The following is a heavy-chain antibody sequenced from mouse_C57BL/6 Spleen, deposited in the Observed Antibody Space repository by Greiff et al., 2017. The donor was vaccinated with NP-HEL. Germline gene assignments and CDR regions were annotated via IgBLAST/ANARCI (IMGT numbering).Heavy chain of an antibody. J-gene: IGHJ2*01. CDR1: GYSITSGYY. V-gene: IGHV3-6*01. Sequence: ESGPGLVKPSQSLSLTCSVTGYSITSGYYWNWIRQFPGNKLEWMGYISYDGSNNYNPSLKNRISITRDTSKNQFFLKLNSVTTEDTATYYCAREDGNYAYYFDYWGQGTTLTVSS. CDR3: AREDGNYAYYFDY. CDR2: ISYDGSN. D-gene: IGHD2-1*01.